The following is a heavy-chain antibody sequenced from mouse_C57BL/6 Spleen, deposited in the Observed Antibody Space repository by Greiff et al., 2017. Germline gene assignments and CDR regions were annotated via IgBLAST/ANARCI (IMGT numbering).Heavy chain of an antibody. V-gene: IGHV1-15*01. D-gene: IGHD2-5*01. CDR3: TRWYYSNLYAMDY. Sequence: QVQLKQSGAELVRPGASVTLSCKASGYTFTDYEMHWVKQTPVHGLEWIGAIDPETGGTAYNQKFKGKAILTADKSSSTAYMELRSLTSEDSAVYYCTRWYYSNLYAMDYWGQGTSVTVSS. CDR2: IDPETGGT. CDR1: GYTFTDYE. J-gene: IGHJ4*01.